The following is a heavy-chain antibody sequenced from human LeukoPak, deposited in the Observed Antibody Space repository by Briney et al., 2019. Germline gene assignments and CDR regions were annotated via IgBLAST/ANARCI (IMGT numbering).Heavy chain of an antibody. J-gene: IGHJ4*02. CDR3: ARPTYCGSNCYFNFDY. D-gene: IGHD2-21*02. CDR1: GYTFATYF. Sequence: GASVKVSCKTSGYTFATYFMHWVQQAPGQGLEWMGYIKPNSGVTNYAQKFRGRVTMTWDTSISTAYIELSGLTSDDTAIYYCARPTYCGSNCYFNFDYWGQGTLVTVSS. V-gene: IGHV1-2*02. CDR2: IKPNSGVT.